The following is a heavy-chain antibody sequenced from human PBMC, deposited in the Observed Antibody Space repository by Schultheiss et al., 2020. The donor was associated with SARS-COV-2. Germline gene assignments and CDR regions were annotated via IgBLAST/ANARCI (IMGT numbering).Heavy chain of an antibody. CDR3: ARLQNGYSSSWYITYYYYYMDV. CDR2: ISSSGSTI. J-gene: IGHJ6*03. Sequence: GGSLRLSCAASGFSFSSYSMNWVRQAPGKGLEWVSYISSSGSTIYYADSVKGRFTISRDNAKNSLYLQMNSLRAEDTAVYYCARLQNGYSSSWYITYYYYYMDVWGKGTTVTVSS. D-gene: IGHD6-13*01. V-gene: IGHV3-48*04. CDR1: GFSFSSYS.